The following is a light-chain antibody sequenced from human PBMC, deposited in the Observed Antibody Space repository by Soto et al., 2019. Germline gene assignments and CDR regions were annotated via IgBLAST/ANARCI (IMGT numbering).Light chain of an antibody. Sequence: EIVLTQSPGTLSLSPGERATLSCRASQSVSNNYLAWYQQKPGQAPRLLIYGASNRATGIPDRFSGSGSGTDFTLTISRLEPEDFATYYCQQANTFPLTFGGGTKVEIK. CDR1: QSVSNNY. CDR3: QQANTFPLT. J-gene: IGKJ4*01. V-gene: IGKV3-20*01. CDR2: GAS.